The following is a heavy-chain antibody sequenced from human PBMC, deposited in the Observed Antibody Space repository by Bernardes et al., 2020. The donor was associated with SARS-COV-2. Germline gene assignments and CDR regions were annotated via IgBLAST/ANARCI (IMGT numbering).Heavy chain of an antibody. CDR2: ISGSGGRT. J-gene: IGHJ4*02. CDR3: AKPPEAGPFDY. Sequence: GSSLKVSCAASGFTFSSYAMNWVRQAPGKGLEWVSAISGSGGRTYYADSVKGRFTISRDNSKNTLYLQMNSLRAEDTAVYYCAKPPEAGPFDYWGQGTLVTVSS. V-gene: IGHV3-23*01. CDR1: GFTFSSYA.